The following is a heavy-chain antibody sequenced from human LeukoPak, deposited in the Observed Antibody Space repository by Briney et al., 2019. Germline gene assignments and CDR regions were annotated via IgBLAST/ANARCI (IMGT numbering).Heavy chain of an antibody. Sequence: SVKVSCKASGGTFSSYAISWVRQAPGQGLEWMGGIIPIFGTANHAQKFQGRVTITTDESTSTAYMELSSLRSEDTAVYYCARVPAATPGYYYYYYYMDVWGKGTTVTVSS. V-gene: IGHV1-69*05. D-gene: IGHD2-15*01. J-gene: IGHJ6*03. CDR2: IIPIFGTA. CDR1: GGTFSSYA. CDR3: ARVPAATPGYYYYYYYMDV.